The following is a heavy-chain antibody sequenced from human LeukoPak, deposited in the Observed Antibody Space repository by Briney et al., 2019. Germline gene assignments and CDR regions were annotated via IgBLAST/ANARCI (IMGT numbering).Heavy chain of an antibody. Sequence: SVKVSCKASGGTFSSYAISWVRQAPGQGLEWMGGIIPIFGTANYAQKFQGRVTITADKSTSTAYMELSSLRSEDTAVYYCARGHTRVVIWSDHGYCYMDVWGKGTTVTVSS. V-gene: IGHV1-69*06. CDR2: IIPIFGTA. J-gene: IGHJ6*03. CDR3: ARGHTRVVIWSDHGYCYMDV. D-gene: IGHD3-22*01. CDR1: GGTFSSYA.